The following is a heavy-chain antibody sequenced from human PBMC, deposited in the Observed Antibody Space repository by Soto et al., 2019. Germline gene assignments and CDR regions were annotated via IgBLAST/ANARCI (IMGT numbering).Heavy chain of an antibody. CDR3: AITTSTVSYWFDP. V-gene: IGHV3-7*03. D-gene: IGHD4-4*01. CDR2: TKEDGGEQ. Sequence: GGSLRLSCAASGFSFSSYWMSWVRQAPGKGPEWVANTKEDGGEQHYVDSVKGRFTISRDNTENSLFLQMNNLRAEDSAIYYCAITTSTVSYWFDPWGPGTQVTVSS. CDR1: GFSFSSYW. J-gene: IGHJ5*02.